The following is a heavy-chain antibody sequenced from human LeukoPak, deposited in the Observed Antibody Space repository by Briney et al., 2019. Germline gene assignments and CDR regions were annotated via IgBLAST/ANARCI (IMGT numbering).Heavy chain of an antibody. CDR3: ARGRPYYYGSGSFYYYYYMDV. CDR2: IYYSGST. V-gene: IGHV4-31*03. D-gene: IGHD3-10*01. J-gene: IGHJ6*03. CDR1: GGSISSGGYY. Sequence: SETLSLTCTVSGGSISSGGYYWSWIRQHPGKGLEWIGYIYYSGSTYYNPSLKSRVTISVDTPKNQFSLKLSSVTAADTAVYYCARGRPYYYGSGSFYYYYYMDVWGKGTTVTVSS.